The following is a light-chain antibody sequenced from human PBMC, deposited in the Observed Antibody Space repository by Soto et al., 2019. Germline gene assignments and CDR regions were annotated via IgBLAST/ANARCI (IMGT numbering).Light chain of an antibody. J-gene: IGLJ1*01. CDR2: SDH. V-gene: IGLV1-44*01. CDR3: ASWDNSLNGLYV. CDR1: ISNIGSHP. Sequence: QSVLTQPPSASGSPGQRGSMACAGSISNIGSHPVSWYQQLPGTAPKHLLYSDHQRPLGVPDRFSGSKAGTSAYLAISGLQCEDEAHSYCASWDNSLNGLYVFGTGTKVT.